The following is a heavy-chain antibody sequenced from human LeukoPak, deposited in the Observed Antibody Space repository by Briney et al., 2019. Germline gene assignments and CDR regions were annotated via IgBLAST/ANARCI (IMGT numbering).Heavy chain of an antibody. Sequence: ASVKVSCKASGYTFTSYDINWVPQATGQGLEWMGWMNPNSGNTGYAQKFQGRVTITRNTSISTAYMELSSLRSEDTAVYYCAVGYSSSPLDYWGQGTLVTVSS. D-gene: IGHD6-6*01. CDR3: AVGYSSSPLDY. CDR2: MNPNSGNT. CDR1: GYTFTSYD. J-gene: IGHJ4*02. V-gene: IGHV1-8*03.